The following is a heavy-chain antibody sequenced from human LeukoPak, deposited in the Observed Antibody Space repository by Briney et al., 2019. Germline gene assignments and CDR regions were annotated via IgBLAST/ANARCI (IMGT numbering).Heavy chain of an antibody. J-gene: IGHJ4*02. D-gene: IGHD6-19*01. CDR3: AKDLTLIAVAGIDSGFDY. CDR2: ISGSGGST. CDR1: GFTFSSYA. Sequence: PGGSLRLSCAASGFTFSSYAMSWVRQAPGKGPEWVSAISGSGGSTYYADSVKGRFTISRDNSKNTLYLQMNSLRAEDTAVYYCAKDLTLIAVAGIDSGFDYWGQGTLVTVSS. V-gene: IGHV3-23*01.